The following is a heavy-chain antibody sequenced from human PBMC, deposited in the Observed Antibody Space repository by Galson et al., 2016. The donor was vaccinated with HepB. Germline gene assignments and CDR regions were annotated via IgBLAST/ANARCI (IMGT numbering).Heavy chain of an antibody. Sequence: SLRLSCAASGFTVSDNYMSWVRQAPGKGLEWVSPIYSGGETLYADSVKGRFTISRDHSKNTLYLQMNSLRVEDTAVYYCARDGNADSPWGQGTLVTVSS. CDR2: IYSGGET. CDR3: ARDGNADSP. D-gene: IGHD4-17*01. V-gene: IGHV3-53*01. CDR1: GFTVSDNY. J-gene: IGHJ5*02.